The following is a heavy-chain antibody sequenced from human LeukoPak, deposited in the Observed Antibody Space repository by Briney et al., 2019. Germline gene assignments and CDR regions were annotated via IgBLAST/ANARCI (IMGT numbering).Heavy chain of an antibody. Sequence: PGGSLRLSCAASGFTFSSYAMSWVRQAPGSGLEGASSIRPSGDNTYYGDSVKGRFTISRDNSKNTVYLQINNMRVDDTAVYYCARVAGWHWFDPWGQGTLVTVSS. CDR3: ARVAGWHWFDP. V-gene: IGHV3-23*01. J-gene: IGHJ5*02. CDR1: GFTFSSYA. CDR2: IRPSGDNT. D-gene: IGHD6-19*01.